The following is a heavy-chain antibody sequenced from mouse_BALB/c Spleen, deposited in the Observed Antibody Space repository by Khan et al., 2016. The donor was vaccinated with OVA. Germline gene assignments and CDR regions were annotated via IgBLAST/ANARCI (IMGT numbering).Heavy chain of an antibody. CDR3: ARSVTITTVVATDFDY. J-gene: IGHJ2*01. CDR2: ISYSGRT. Sequence: VQLKESGPGLVKPSQSLSLTCTVTGYSITSDYAWNWIRQFPGNKLEWMGYISYSGRTSYNPSLKSRISITRDTSKNPFFLQLNSGTTEDTATYYCARSVTITTVVATDFDYWGQGTTLTVSS. V-gene: IGHV3-2*02. D-gene: IGHD1-1*01. CDR1: GYSITSDYA.